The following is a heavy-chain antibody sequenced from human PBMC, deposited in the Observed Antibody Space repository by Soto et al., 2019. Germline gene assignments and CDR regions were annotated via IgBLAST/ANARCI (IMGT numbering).Heavy chain of an antibody. CDR3: ARDRAMVRGVIGGFDI. V-gene: IGHV3-33*01. CDR2: IWHDEGDK. D-gene: IGHD3-10*01. CDR1: GFIFRNYG. J-gene: IGHJ3*02. Sequence: QVQLVESGGGVVQPGRSLRLSCAASGFIFRNYGMHWVRQAPGKGLEWVAVIWHDEGDKFYADSVKGRFTISRDTSKNTLYLQMNSLRAEDTAVYYCARDRAMVRGVIGGFDIWGQGTSVTVSS.